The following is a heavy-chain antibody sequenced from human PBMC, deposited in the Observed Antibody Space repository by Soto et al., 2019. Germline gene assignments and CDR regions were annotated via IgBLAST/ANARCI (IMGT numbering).Heavy chain of an antibody. Sequence: QVQLVQSGAEVKKPGSSVKVSCKASGGTFSSYAISWVRQAPGQGLEWMGGIIPIFGTANYAQKFQGRVTITADESTSTAYMELSSLRSEDTAVYYCARDGTTHFTAMVPHYYYYGMDVWGQGTTVTVSS. J-gene: IGHJ6*02. CDR2: IIPIFGTA. D-gene: IGHD5-18*01. V-gene: IGHV1-69*01. CDR3: ARDGTTHFTAMVPHYYYYGMDV. CDR1: GGTFSSYA.